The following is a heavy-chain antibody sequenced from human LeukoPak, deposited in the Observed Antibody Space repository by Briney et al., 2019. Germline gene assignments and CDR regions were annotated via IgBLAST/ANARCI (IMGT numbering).Heavy chain of an antibody. Sequence: GGSLRLSCAASGFTFSSYAMSWLRQAPGKGLEWVSAISGSGGSTYYADSVKGRFTISRDNSKNTLYLQMNSLRAEDTAVYYCAKGDYYDSSGYYYFEAFDIWGQGTMVTVSS. D-gene: IGHD3-22*01. CDR2: ISGSGGST. J-gene: IGHJ3*02. CDR3: AKGDYYDSSGYYYFEAFDI. V-gene: IGHV3-23*01. CDR1: GFTFSSYA.